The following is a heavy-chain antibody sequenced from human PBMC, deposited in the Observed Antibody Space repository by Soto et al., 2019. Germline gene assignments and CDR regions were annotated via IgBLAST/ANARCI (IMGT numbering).Heavy chain of an antibody. V-gene: IGHV5-51*01. CDR3: ARHVYYDFWSGDHYYYYYYMDV. J-gene: IGHJ6*03. CDR2: IYPGDSDT. D-gene: IGHD3-3*01. Sequence: PGESLNISCKSSGYSFISYWIGWVRQMPGKGLERMGIIYPGDSDTRYSPSFQGQVTISADKSISTAYLQWSSLKASDTAMYYCARHVYYDFWSGDHYYYYYYMDVWGKGTTVTVSS. CDR1: GYSFISYW.